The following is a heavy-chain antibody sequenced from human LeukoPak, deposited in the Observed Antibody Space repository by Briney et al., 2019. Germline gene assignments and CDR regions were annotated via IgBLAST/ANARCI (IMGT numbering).Heavy chain of an antibody. V-gene: IGHV4-39*07. CDR3: ARVRVTAIDY. D-gene: IGHD2-21*02. J-gene: IGHJ4*02. CDR2: IYYSGST. CDR1: GGSISSSSYY. Sequence: SETLSLTCTVSGGSISSSSYYWGWIRQPPGKGLEWIGSIYYSGSTYYNPSLKSRVTISVDTSKNQFSLKLSSVTAADTAVYYCARVRVTAIDYWGQGTLVTVSS.